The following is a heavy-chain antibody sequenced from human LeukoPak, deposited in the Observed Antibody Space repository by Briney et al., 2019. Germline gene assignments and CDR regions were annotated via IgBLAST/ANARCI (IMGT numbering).Heavy chain of an antibody. J-gene: IGHJ1*01. V-gene: IGHV4-34*01. CDR3: ARRRIPATITGSKLSSRFDT. Sequence: PSETLSLTCAVYGESFVGYYWAWIRQPPGKGLEWIGEIDYTGSTNYNPSLKSRMKMSADTSKNQFSVNLNSVTAADTAFYYCARRRIPATITGSKLSSRFDTWGQGTLVTVSS. D-gene: IGHD5-12*01. CDR2: IDYTGST. CDR1: GESFVGYY.